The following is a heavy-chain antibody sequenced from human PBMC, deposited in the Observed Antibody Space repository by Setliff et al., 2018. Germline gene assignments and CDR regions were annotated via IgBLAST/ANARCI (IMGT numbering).Heavy chain of an antibody. CDR2: IKNKGYGETT. V-gene: IGHV3-49*04. CDR1: GFAFGDYA. CDR3: TRDYSNYATSVGDFDY. D-gene: IGHD4-4*01. J-gene: IGHJ4*02. Sequence: GGSLRLSCTASGFAFGDYAMSWVRQAPGKGLEWIGLIKNKGYGETTEFAASVKGRFTISRDDSKSIAYLHMSSLKTENTAVYYCTRDYSNYATSVGDFDYWGQGTLVTVSS.